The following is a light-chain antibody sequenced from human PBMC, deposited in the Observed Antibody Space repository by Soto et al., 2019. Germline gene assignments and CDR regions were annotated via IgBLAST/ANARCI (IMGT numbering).Light chain of an antibody. CDR2: GNS. Sequence: QSVLTQPPSVSGAPGQRVTISCTGSSSNIGAGYDVHWYQQLPGTAPKLLIYGNSNRPSGVPDRFSGSKSGTSASLAITGLQAEDEADYCCQSYDSSLSGPVFGGGTKVTVL. V-gene: IGLV1-40*01. J-gene: IGLJ2*01. CDR3: QSYDSSLSGPV. CDR1: SSNIGAGYD.